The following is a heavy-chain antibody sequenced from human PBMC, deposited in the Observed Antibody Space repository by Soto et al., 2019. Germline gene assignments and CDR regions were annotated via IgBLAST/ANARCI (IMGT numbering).Heavy chain of an antibody. CDR1: GFTFSSYW. V-gene: IGHV3-74*01. D-gene: IGHD3-16*02. Sequence: PGGSLRLSCAASGFTFSSYWMHWVRQVPGKGLVWVSRINSDGSSTTYADSVKGRFTISRDNAKNTLHLQMNSLRAEDTAVYYCARVFLGYRGHYYYYGMDVWGQGTTVTVSS. J-gene: IGHJ6*02. CDR2: INSDGSST. CDR3: ARVFLGYRGHYYYYGMDV.